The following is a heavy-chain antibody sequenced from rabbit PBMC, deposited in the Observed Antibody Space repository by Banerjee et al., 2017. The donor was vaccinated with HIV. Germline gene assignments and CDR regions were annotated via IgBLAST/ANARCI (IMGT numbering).Heavy chain of an antibody. J-gene: IGHJ4*01. D-gene: IGHD6-1*01. CDR1: GFTLSNYW. Sequence: QSLEESGGGLFQPGGSLTLTCTASGFTLSNYWMCWVRQAPGKRLEWIACIYAGSSGSTYYASWAKGRFTISKTSSTTVTLQMTSLTAADTATYFCARLVEATYGYAGYAYATVVGYFNLWGQGTLVTVS. CDR3: ARLVEATYGYAGYAYATVVGYFNL. V-gene: IGHV1S40*01. CDR2: IYAGSSGST.